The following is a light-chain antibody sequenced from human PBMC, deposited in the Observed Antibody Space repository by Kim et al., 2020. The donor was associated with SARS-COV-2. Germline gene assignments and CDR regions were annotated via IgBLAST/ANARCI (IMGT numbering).Light chain of an antibody. Sequence: QSALTQPASVSGSPGQSITISCTGTSSDVGSYNLVSWYQQYPGKAPKLMIYEVSKRPSGVSDRFSGSKSGNTASLTISGLQGEDEADYYCCSYAGRSMVFGGGTQLTVL. CDR3: CSYAGRSMV. J-gene: IGLJ2*01. CDR1: SSDVGSYNL. CDR2: EVS. V-gene: IGLV2-23*02.